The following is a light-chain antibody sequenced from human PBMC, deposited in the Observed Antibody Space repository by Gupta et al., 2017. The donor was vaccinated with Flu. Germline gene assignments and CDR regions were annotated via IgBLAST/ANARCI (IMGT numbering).Light chain of an antibody. CDR2: AAS. CDR1: QSSSKF. CDR3: QQSYTTPTWT. V-gene: IGKV1-39*01. J-gene: IGKJ1*01. Sequence: SSLSASVGDRVTITCRASQSSSKFLNWFQQKPGKAPKLLIYAASTLHSGVPSRFSGSGSGTDFTLTISSLQPEDFATYYCQQSYTTPTWTFGQGTKVEIK.